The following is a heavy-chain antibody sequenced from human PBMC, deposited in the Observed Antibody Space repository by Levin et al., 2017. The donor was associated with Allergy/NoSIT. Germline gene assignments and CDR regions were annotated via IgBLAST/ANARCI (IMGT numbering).Heavy chain of an antibody. CDR2: IYYTGST. CDR1: GGSFSSIGHY. J-gene: IGHJ6*03. D-gene: IGHD2-2*01. Sequence: PSETLSLTCAVSGGSFSSIGHYWSWIRQHPGTGLESIGYIYYTGSTNYNPSLKSRVTISVDTSKNQFSLKLSSVTAADTAVYYCARAQGYQLNINRYMDVWGRGTTVTVSS. CDR3: ARAQGYQLNINRYMDV. V-gene: IGHV4-31*11.